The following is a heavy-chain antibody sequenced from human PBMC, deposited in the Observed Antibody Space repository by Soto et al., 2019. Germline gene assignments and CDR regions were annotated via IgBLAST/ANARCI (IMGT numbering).Heavy chain of an antibody. V-gene: IGHV3-53*04. CDR1: GFTVSSNY. CDR2: IYSGGST. CDR3: ARGRDCGGDCPNWFDP. J-gene: IGHJ5*02. D-gene: IGHD2-21*02. Sequence: EVQLVESGGGLVQPGGSLRLSCAASGFTVSSNYMSWVRQAPGKGLEWVSVIYSGGSTYYADSVKGRFTISRHNSKNTRSLQMNSLRAEDTAVYYCARGRDCGGDCPNWFDPWGQGTLVTVSS.